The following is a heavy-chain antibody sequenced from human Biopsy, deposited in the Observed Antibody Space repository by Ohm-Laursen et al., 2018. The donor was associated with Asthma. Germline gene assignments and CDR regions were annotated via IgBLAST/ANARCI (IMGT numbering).Heavy chain of an antibody. CDR1: GFTFSDYY. D-gene: IGHD6-19*01. CDR3: ARDSYSSGLYDDFES. J-gene: IGHJ4*02. Sequence: GSLRLSCAASGFTFSDYYMSWIRQAPGKGLEWISYINGKSNSIEYADSVKGRFTISRDNAKKSLYLQMNSLRAEDTAVYYCARDSYSSGLYDDFESWGQGTLVTVSS. CDR2: INGKSNSI. V-gene: IGHV3-11*01.